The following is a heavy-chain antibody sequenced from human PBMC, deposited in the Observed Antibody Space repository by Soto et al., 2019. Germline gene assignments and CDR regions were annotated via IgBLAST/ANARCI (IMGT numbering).Heavy chain of an antibody. J-gene: IGHJ4*02. CDR3: ARDGVVPAAMAH. Sequence: QVQLVQSGAEVKKPGASVKVSCKASGYTFTSYAMHWVRHAPGQRLEWMGWINAGNGNTKYSQKFQGRVTITRDTYASTAYMELSSLRSEDTAVYYWARDGVVPAAMAHWGQGTLVTVS. V-gene: IGHV1-3*01. CDR2: INAGNGNT. CDR1: GYTFTSYA. D-gene: IGHD2-2*01.